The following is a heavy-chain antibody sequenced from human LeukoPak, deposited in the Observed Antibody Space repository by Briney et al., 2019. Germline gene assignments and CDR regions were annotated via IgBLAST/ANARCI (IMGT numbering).Heavy chain of an antibody. J-gene: IGHJ4*02. V-gene: IGHV4-31*03. CDR3: ARRSGYDPTFFDY. Sequence: PSETLSLTCTVSGGSISSGGYYWSWICQHPGKGLEWIGYIYYSGSTYYNPSLKSRVTISVDTSKNQFSLKLSSVTAADTAVYYCARRSGYDPTFFDYWGQGTLVTVSS. D-gene: IGHD5-12*01. CDR2: IYYSGST. CDR1: GGSISSGGYY.